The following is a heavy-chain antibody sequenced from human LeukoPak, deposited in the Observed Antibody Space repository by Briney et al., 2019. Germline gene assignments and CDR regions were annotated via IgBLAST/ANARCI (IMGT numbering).Heavy chain of an antibody. CDR1: GFTFSGSA. CDR3: TRPSFDSSVSGVVY. V-gene: IGHV3-73*01. D-gene: IGHD3-22*01. CDR2: IRSKANNYAT. J-gene: IGHJ4*02. Sequence: GGSLKLSCATSGFTFSGSAIHWVRQASGKGLEWVGRIRSKANNYATTDVASVRGRFTISRDDSKNTAYLQMNSLKTEDTAVYYCTRPSFDSSVSGVVYWGQGTLVTVSS.